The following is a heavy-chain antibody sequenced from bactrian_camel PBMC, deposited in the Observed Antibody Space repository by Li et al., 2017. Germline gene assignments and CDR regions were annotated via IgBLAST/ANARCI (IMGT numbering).Heavy chain of an antibody. J-gene: IGHJ4*01. CDR2: IYSGGDST. V-gene: IGHV3S54*01. Sequence: HVQLVESGGGSVQAGGSLRLTCLASGYRPHCMGWFRQAPGKEREAVAVIYSGGDSTYYPGSVKGRFTISRDNANNTLYLQMNSLKPEDTAMYYCAADAPTARADARTLHPNYLGQGTQVTVSS. CDR1: GYRPHC. D-gene: IGHD1*01. CDR3: AADAPTARADARTLHPNY.